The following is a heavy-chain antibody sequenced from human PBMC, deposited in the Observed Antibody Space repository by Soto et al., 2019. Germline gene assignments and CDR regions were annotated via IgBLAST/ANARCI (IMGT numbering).Heavy chain of an antibody. D-gene: IGHD3-22*01. Sequence: QVQLVQSGAEVKKPGSSVKVSCKASGGTFSSYAISWVRQAPGQGLEWMGGIIPIFGTANYAQKFQGRVTITADEYTRTAYMELRSLRSEDTAVYYCAREKSSGSFHPSNYFDYWGQGTLVTVSS. CDR3: AREKSSGSFHPSNYFDY. J-gene: IGHJ4*02. V-gene: IGHV1-69*01. CDR1: GGTFSSYA. CDR2: IIPIFGTA.